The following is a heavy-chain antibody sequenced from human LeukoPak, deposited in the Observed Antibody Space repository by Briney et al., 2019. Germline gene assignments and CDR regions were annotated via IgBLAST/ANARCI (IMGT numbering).Heavy chain of an antibody. V-gene: IGHV4-59*12. CDR2: AFNRGTS. D-gene: IGHD5-12*01. J-gene: IGHJ3*02. Sequence: SETLSLTCTVSGGSISGYYWSWIRQPPGKRLEWIGYAFNRGTSKYNPSLKSRVTISVDTSKNQFSLNLSSVTAADTAVYYCARAQNSGYAWAAFDIWGQGTMVTVSS. CDR1: GGSISGYY. CDR3: ARAQNSGYAWAAFDI.